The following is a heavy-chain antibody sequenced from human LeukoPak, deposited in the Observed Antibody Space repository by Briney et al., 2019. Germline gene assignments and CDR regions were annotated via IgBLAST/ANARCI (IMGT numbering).Heavy chain of an antibody. V-gene: IGHV3-23*01. D-gene: IGHD6-13*01. CDR1: GLTFSNYA. J-gene: IGHJ4*02. Sequence: GGSLRLSCAASGLTFSNYAMSWVRRAPGKGLECVSVISGRGDSTYYADSVKGRFTISRDNAKNSLYLQMNSLRAEDTAVYYCAREGAAAGLNIDYWGQGTLVTVSS. CDR2: ISGRGDST. CDR3: AREGAAAGLNIDY.